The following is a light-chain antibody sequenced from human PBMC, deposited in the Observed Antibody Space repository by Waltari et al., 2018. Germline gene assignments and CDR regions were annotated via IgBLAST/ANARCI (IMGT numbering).Light chain of an antibody. CDR3: SSYISSSTLEL. V-gene: IGLV2-14*03. J-gene: IGLJ2*01. CDR1: SSDVGGYNY. CDR2: DVS. Sequence: QSALTQPASVSGSPGQSITISCTGTSSDVGGYNYVSWYQQHPGKAPKLMIYDVSNRPSGVSNRVSGSKSGNTASLIISGLQAEDEADYYCSSYISSSTLELFGGGTSLTVL.